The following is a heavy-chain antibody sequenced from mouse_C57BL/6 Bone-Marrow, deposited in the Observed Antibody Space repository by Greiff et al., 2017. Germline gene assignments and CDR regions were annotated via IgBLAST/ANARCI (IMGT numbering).Heavy chain of an antibody. J-gene: IGHJ2*01. Sequence: EVQLVESGGGLVKPGGSLKLSCAASGFTFSDYGMHWVRQAPEKGLEWVAYISSGSSTIYYADTVTGRFTISRDNAKNTLFLQMTSLRSEDTAMYYCARGTTVVYFDYWGQGTTLTDSS. CDR1: GFTFSDYG. CDR3: ARGTTVVYFDY. V-gene: IGHV5-17*01. D-gene: IGHD1-1*01. CDR2: ISSGSSTI.